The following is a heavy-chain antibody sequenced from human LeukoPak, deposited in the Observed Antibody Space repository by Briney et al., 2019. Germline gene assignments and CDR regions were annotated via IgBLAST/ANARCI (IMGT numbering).Heavy chain of an antibody. V-gene: IGHV7-4-1*02. D-gene: IGHD3-3*01. J-gene: IGHJ6*03. Sequence: ASVKVSCKASGYTFTSYATNWVRQAPGQGLEWMGWINTNTGNPTYAQGFTGRFVFSLDTSVSTAYLQISSLKAEDTAVYYCARASDYDFWSGYFSPYYYYYMDVWGKGTTVTVSS. CDR1: GYTFTSYA. CDR3: ARASDYDFWSGYFSPYYYYYMDV. CDR2: INTNTGNP.